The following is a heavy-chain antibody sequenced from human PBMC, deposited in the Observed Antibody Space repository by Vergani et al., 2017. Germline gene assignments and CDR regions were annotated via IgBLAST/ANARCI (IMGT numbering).Heavy chain of an antibody. CDR2: ISPDGFST. Sequence: QVQLVQSGAEVGKLGASVKLSCKASGYTFTAYYIHWVRQAPEQGLEWVGVISPDGFSTFYAQKFQGRVTITRDTSTSTVYVEVTSLRSDDTAVYYCAREPPLTGFFDYWGHGTLVTVSS. V-gene: IGHV1-46*03. CDR1: GYTFTAYY. J-gene: IGHJ4*01. D-gene: IGHD3-9*01. CDR3: AREPPLTGFFDY.